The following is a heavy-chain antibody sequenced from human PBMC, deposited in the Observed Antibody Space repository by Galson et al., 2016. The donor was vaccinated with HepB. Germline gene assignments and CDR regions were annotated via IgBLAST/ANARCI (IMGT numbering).Heavy chain of an antibody. CDR2: ISNSGGST. CDR1: GFTFSSYV. J-gene: IGHJ6*02. CDR3: VATLRMRGMDV. Sequence: SLRLSCAASGFTFSSYVMNWVRQAPGKGLEWVSSISNSGGSTYNAGSVKGRFTISRDNSKDIVHLQMNSLRAEDSAVYYCVATLRMRGMDVWGQGTTVTVSS. V-gene: IGHV3-23*01. D-gene: IGHD3-10*01.